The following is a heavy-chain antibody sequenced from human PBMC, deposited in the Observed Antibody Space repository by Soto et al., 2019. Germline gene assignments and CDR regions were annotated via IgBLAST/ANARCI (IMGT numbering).Heavy chain of an antibody. CDR1: GFTFSDHH. CDR3: AKEATEHYYDSSGYYW. D-gene: IGHD3-22*01. Sequence: GGSLRLSCAASGFTFSDHHMDWVRQAPGKGLEWVGRARNKANDYTTAYAASVKGRFTSSRDDSKNSLSLQMNSLKTEDTAVYYCAKEATEHYYDSSGYYWWGRGTLVTVSS. V-gene: IGHV3-72*01. CDR2: ARNKANDYTT. J-gene: IGHJ4*02.